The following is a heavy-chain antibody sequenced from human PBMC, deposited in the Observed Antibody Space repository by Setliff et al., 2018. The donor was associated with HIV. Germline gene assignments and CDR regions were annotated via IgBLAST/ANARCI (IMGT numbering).Heavy chain of an antibody. J-gene: IGHJ4*02. CDR2: ISSSDDDT. CDR1: GFTFSDYW. V-gene: IGHV3-21*01. D-gene: IGHD1-26*01. Sequence: PGESLKISCTASGFTFSDYWMTWVRQAPGKGLEWVSSISSSDDDTHYADSLRGRFTVSRDNAKSALYLQMSNLSVDDTAVYYCVRDSAASVWVGASVYYFDFWGQGIQVTVSS. CDR3: VRDSAASVWVGASVYYFDF.